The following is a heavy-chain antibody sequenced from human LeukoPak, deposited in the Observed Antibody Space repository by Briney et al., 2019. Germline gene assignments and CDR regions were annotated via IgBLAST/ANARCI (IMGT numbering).Heavy chain of an antibody. CDR2: ISYNGSEI. J-gene: IGHJ4*02. CDR1: GFAFSTYA. V-gene: IGHV3-30*18. Sequence: GGSLRLSCAASGFAFSTYAMHWVRQAPGKGLEWVAVISYNGSEIYYGDSVKGRFTISRDNSKNTLYLQMNRLRVEDTAVYHCAKAGCSSARCYTNYWGQGTSVTVSP. CDR3: AKAGCSSARCYTNY. D-gene: IGHD2-2*02.